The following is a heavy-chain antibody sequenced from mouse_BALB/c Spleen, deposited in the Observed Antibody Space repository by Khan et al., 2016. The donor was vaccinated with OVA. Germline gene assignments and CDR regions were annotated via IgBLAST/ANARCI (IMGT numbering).Heavy chain of an antibody. Sequence: IQLVQSGPELVKPGASVKVSCKASGYSFTDYNMFWVKQSHGKSLEWIGYIDPYNGGTSYNQKFKGKATLSVDKSSSTAFMNLSSLTSAASAVFYCARTDYYGSSYYFDYWGPGTTLTVSS. V-gene: IGHV1S135*01. CDR3: ARTDYYGSSYYFDY. CDR2: IDPYNGGT. J-gene: IGHJ2*01. D-gene: IGHD1-1*01. CDR1: GYSFTDYN.